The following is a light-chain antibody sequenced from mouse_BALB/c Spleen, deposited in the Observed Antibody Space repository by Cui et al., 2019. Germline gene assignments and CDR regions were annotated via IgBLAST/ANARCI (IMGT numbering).Light chain of an antibody. CDR3: QQWSSNPPT. Sequence: QIVLTQSPANMSASPGEKVTMTCSASSSVSYMHWYQQKSGTSPKRWIYDTSKRASGVPARFSGSGSGTSYSLTISSMEAEDAATYYCQQWSSNPPTFGGGTKLEIK. J-gene: IGKJ2*01. CDR2: DTS. V-gene: IGKV4-59*01. CDR1: SSVSY.